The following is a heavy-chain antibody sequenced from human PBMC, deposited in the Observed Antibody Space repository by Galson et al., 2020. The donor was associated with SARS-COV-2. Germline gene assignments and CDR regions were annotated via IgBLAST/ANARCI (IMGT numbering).Heavy chain of an antibody. J-gene: IGHJ6*02. CDR3: ASLFGYCSGGSCTPYYYGMDV. CDR2: ISSSSSYI. V-gene: IGHV3-21*01. D-gene: IGHD2-15*01. Sequence: GESLKISCAASGFTFSSYSMNWVRQAPGKGLEWVSSISSSSSYIYYADSVKGRFTISRDNAKNSLYLQMNSLRAEDTAVYYCASLFGYCSGGSCTPYYYGMDVWGQGTTVTVS. CDR1: GFTFSSYS.